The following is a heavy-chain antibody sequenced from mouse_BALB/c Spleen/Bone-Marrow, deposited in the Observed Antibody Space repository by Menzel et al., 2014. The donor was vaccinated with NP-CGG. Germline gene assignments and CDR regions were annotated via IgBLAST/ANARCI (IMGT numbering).Heavy chain of an antibody. CDR3: ARWEYYAMKY. CDR2: IDPANGNT. Sequence: VQLKQSGAELVKPGASVKLSCTASGFNIKDTYMHWVKQRPEQGLEWIGRIDPANGNTKYDPKFQGKATITADTSSNTAYLQLSSLTSEGTAVYYCARWEYYAMKYWGQGTSVTVSS. J-gene: IGHJ4*01. V-gene: IGHV14-3*02. D-gene: IGHD4-1*01. CDR1: GFNIKDTY.